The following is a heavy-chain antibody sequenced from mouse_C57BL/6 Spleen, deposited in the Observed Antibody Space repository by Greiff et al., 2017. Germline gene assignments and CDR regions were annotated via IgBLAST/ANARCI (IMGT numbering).Heavy chain of an antibody. Sequence: QVQLQQSGPELVKPGASVKISCKASGYAFSSSWMNWVKQRPGKGLEWIGRIYPGAGDTNYNGKFKGKATLAADKSSSTAYMQLSSLTSEVSAVYFCATAFYYDYDYYAMDYWGQGTSVTVSS. CDR3: ATAFYYDYDYYAMDY. D-gene: IGHD2-4*01. V-gene: IGHV1-82*01. CDR1: GYAFSSSW. J-gene: IGHJ4*01. CDR2: IYPGAGDT.